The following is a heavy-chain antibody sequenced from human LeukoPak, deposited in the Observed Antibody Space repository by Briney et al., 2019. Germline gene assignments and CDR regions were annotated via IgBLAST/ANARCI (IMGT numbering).Heavy chain of an antibody. V-gene: IGHV4-39*07. CDR3: AVSIAVAGTIDY. CDR2: IYYSGST. CDR1: GGSISSSSYY. J-gene: IGHJ4*02. D-gene: IGHD6-19*01. Sequence: SGTLSLTCTVSGGSISSSSYYWGWLRQPPGKGLEWIGSIYYSGSTYYNPSLKSRVTISVDTSKNQFSLKLSSVTAADTAVYYCAVSIAVAGTIDYWGQGTLVTVSS.